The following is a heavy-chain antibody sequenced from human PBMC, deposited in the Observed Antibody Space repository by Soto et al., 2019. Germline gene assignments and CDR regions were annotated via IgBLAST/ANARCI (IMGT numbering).Heavy chain of an antibody. J-gene: IGHJ4*02. CDR2: IYWNDDK. V-gene: IGHV2-5*01. CDR3: ALDRDPGSTFDY. CDR1: GFSLSTSGVG. Sequence: QITLKESGPTLVKPTQTLTLTCTFSGFSLSTSGVGVGWIRQPPGKALEWLALIYWNDDKRYSPSLKSRRTITKNTSKNQVVLTMTNMDPVDTATYYCALDRDPGSTFDYWGQGTLVTVSS. D-gene: IGHD1-26*01.